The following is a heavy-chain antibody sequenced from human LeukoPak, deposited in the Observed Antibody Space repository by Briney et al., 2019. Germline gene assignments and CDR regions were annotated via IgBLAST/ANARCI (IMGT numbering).Heavy chain of an antibody. CDR3: ARRAVAYYYYYMDV. D-gene: IGHD6-19*01. CDR2: MNPNSGNT. J-gene: IGHJ6*03. V-gene: IGHV1-8*03. CDR1: GYTFTDYY. Sequence: AASVKVSCKASGYTFTDYYMHWVRQAPGQGLEWMGWMNPNSGNTGYARKFQGRVTITRNTSISTAYMDLSSLRSDDTAVYYCARRAVAYYYYYMDVWGKGTTVTVSS.